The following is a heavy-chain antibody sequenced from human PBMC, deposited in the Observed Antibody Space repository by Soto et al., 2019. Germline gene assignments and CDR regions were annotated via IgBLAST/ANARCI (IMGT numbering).Heavy chain of an antibody. CDR2: IYGNDDT. CDR3: ARRLIVVLLAFDH. D-gene: IGHD3-10*01. Sequence: CGPPVMNPTQTLTLTCTFSGFSLTPSGGGVGWIRQPQGKALEWLALIYGNDDTRNSPSLKNRVTITADTSKNQVVLTMTDMYPVDTATYYSARRLIVVLLAFDHWGQGTMVT. CDR1: GFSLTPSGGG. V-gene: IGHV2-5*01. J-gene: IGHJ3*01.